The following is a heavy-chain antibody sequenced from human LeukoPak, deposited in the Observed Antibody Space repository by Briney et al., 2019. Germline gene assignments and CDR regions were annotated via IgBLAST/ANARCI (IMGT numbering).Heavy chain of an antibody. D-gene: IGHD3-10*01. CDR1: GGSISSSSYY. CDR3: ARLVVTGSGRRGAFDI. CDR2: IYYSGST. J-gene: IGHJ3*02. V-gene: IGHV4-39*01. Sequence: SGTLSLTCTVSGGSISSSSYYWGWIRQPPGKGLEWIRSIYYSGSTYYNPSLKSRVTISVDTSKNQFSLKLSSVTAADTAVYYCARLVVTGSGRRGAFDIWGQGTMVTVSS.